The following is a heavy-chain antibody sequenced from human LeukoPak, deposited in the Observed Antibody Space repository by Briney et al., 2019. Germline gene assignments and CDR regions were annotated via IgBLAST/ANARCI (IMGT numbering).Heavy chain of an antibody. CDR3: AKDRSSGGYSGYEYYFDY. CDR1: GFTFSSNS. D-gene: IGHD5-12*01. J-gene: IGHJ4*02. CDR2: ISGSGGST. Sequence: GGSLRLSCAASGFTFSSNSMNWVRQAPGKGLEWVSAISGSGGSTYYADSVKGRFTISRDNSKNTLYLQMNSLRAEDTAVYYCAKDRSSGGYSGYEYYFDYWGQGTLVTVSS. V-gene: IGHV3-23*01.